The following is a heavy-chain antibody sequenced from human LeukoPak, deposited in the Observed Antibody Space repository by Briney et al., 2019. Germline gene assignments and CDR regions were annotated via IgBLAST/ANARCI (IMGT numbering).Heavy chain of an antibody. D-gene: IGHD3-3*01. CDR3: ARDPENYDFWSGYVDY. J-gene: IGHJ4*02. Sequence: GASVKVSCKASGYTFTGYYMHWVRQAPGQGLEWMGWINPNSGGTNYAQKFQGRVTMTRDTSISTAYMELSRLRSDDTAVYYCARDPENYDFWSGYVDYWGQGTLVTVFS. CDR1: GYTFTGYY. V-gene: IGHV1-2*02. CDR2: INPNSGGT.